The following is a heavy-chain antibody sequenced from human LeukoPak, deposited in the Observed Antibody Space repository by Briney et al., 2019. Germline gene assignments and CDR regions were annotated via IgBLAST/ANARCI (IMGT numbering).Heavy chain of an antibody. Sequence: GESLKISCKGTGYTFTSYWIGWVRQMPGKGLERMGIIYPGDSVTRYSPSFQGQVTISADKSISTAYLQWSSLEASDTAMYYCARRGDGYNLNLDYWGQGTLVTVSS. CDR1: GYTFTSYW. V-gene: IGHV5-51*01. J-gene: IGHJ4*02. CDR2: IYPGDSVT. D-gene: IGHD5-24*01. CDR3: ARRGDGYNLNLDY.